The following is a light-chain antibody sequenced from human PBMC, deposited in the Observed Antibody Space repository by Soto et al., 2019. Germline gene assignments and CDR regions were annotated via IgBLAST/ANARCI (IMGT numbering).Light chain of an antibody. CDR3: QQFGSSSWT. CDR1: QSVSSSF. CDR2: GAS. V-gene: IGKV3-20*01. J-gene: IGKJ1*01. Sequence: EIVLTQSPGTLSLSPGERATLSCRASQSVSSSFLAWYQQKPGQAPRLLIHGASSRATGIPDRLSGSGSGTDFTLTISRLEPEDFAVYYCQQFGSSSWTFGQGTKVEIK.